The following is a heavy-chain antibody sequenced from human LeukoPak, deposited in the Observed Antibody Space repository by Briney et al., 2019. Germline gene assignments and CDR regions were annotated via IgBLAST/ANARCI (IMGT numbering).Heavy chain of an antibody. V-gene: IGHV3-49*04. CDR1: GFTFGDYA. D-gene: IGHD5-12*01. CDR2: IRSKAYGGTT. CDR3: TRDGYSGSASWFDR. Sequence: GGSLRLSCTASGFTFGDYAMSWVRQAPGKGLEWVGFIRSKAYGGTTEYAASVKGRCTISRDDSKSIAYLQMNSLKTEDTAVYYCTRDGYSGSASWFDRWGQRSLVTVSS. J-gene: IGHJ5*02.